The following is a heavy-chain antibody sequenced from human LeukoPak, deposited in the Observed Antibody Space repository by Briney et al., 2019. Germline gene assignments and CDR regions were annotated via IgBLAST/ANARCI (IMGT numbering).Heavy chain of an antibody. CDR3: ARDLGYYYGSGSMGYYFDY. CDR2: INPNSGGT. V-gene: IGHV1-2*02. J-gene: IGHJ4*02. CDR1: GYTFTGYY. Sequence: VASVKVSCKASGYTFTGYYMHWVRQAPGQGLEWMGWINPNSGGTNYAQKFQGRVTMTRDTSISTAYMELSSLRSEDTAVYYCARDLGYYYGSGSMGYYFDYWGQGTLVTVSS. D-gene: IGHD3-10*01.